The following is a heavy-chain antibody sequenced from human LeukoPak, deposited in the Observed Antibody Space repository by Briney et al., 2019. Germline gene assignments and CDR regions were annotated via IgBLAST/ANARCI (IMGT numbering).Heavy chain of an antibody. J-gene: IGHJ5*02. Sequence: ASVNVSCKASGYIFTRYGISWVRQAPGQGLEWMGWISAYNGNTNYAQKFQGRVTITADESTSTAYMELSSLRSEDTAVYYCARDPGPYYYGSGSYYNGNWFDPWGQGTLVTVSS. CDR2: ISAYNGNT. CDR1: GYIFTRYG. V-gene: IGHV1-18*01. CDR3: ARDPGPYYYGSGSYYNGNWFDP. D-gene: IGHD3-10*01.